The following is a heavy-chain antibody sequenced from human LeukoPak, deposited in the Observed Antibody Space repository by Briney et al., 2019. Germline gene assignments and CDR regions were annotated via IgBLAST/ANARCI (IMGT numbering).Heavy chain of an antibody. CDR1: GFTFSGSA. CDR2: IRSKANSYAT. J-gene: IGHJ3*02. D-gene: IGHD3-3*01. V-gene: IGHV3-73*01. Sequence: GGSLRLSCAASGFTFSGSAMHWVRQASGKGLEWVGRIRSKANSYATAYAASVKGRFTISRDDSKNTAYPQMNSLKTEDTAVYYCTRHSWSSDAFDIWGQGTMVTVSS. CDR3: TRHSWSSDAFDI.